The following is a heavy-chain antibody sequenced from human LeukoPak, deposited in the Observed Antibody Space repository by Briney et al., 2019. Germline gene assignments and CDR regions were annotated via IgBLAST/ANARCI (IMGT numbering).Heavy chain of an antibody. CDR1: GYTLTELS. J-gene: IGHJ5*02. V-gene: IGHV1-24*01. Sequence: ASVKVSCKVSGYTLTELSMHWVRQAPGKGLEWMGGFDPEDGETIYAQKFQGRVTMTEDTSTDTAYMELSSLRSEDTAVYYCATVSFDWLLREDWFDPWGQGTLVTVSS. D-gene: IGHD3-9*01. CDR2: FDPEDGET. CDR3: ATVSFDWLLREDWFDP.